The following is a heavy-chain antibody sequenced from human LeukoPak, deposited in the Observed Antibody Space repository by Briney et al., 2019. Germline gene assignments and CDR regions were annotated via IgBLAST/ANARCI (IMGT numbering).Heavy chain of an antibody. J-gene: IGHJ4*02. D-gene: IGHD1-26*01. CDR1: GFTFSSYA. CDR2: ISYDGSNK. CDR3: AKDRYSGSYSYYFDY. V-gene: IGHV3-30*04. Sequence: PGRSLRLSCAASGFTFSSYAMHWVRQAPGKGLEWVAVISYDGSNKYYADSVKGRFTISRDNSKNTLYLQMNSLRAEDTAVYYCAKDRYSGSYSYYFDYWGQGTLVTVSS.